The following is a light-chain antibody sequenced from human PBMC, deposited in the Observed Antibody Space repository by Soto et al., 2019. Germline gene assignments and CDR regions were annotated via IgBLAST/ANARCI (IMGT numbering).Light chain of an antibody. CDR3: QSSDLSRITYV. CDR1: SPHIGAGYD. CDR2: CNR. V-gene: IGLV1-40*01. Sequence: QSVLTQPPSVSWAPWHRVTLSCSGSSPHIGAGYDVNWYRPLPGTAPNLLIYCNRDRPSGVPDRCSGSKSGTSASLAITGLQAEDEADYFCQSSDLSRITYVFGTATKLTVL. J-gene: IGLJ1*01.